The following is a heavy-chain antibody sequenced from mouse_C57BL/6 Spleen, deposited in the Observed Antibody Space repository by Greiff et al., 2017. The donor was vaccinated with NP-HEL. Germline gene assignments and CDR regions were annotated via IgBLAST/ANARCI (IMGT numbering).Heavy chain of an antibody. D-gene: IGHD1-1*01. CDR3: ARSTTVVGGYFDY. V-gene: IGHV5-17*01. CDR1: GFTFSDYG. Sequence: DVKLVESGGGLVKPGGSLKLSCAASGFTFSDYGMHWVRQAPEKGLEWVAYISSGSSTIYYADTVKGRFTISRDNAKNTLFLQMTSLRSEDTAMYYCARSTTVVGGYFDYWGQGTTLTVSS. J-gene: IGHJ2*01. CDR2: ISSGSSTI.